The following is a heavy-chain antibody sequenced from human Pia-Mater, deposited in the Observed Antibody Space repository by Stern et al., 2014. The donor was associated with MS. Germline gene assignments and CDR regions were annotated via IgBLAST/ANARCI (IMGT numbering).Heavy chain of an antibody. CDR3: VRGGLSYGYGLDA. CDR2: MNPNNANT. J-gene: IGHJ6*02. Sequence: VQLESGSQVRKPGASVKVSCQASGYTFINYDIFWVRQATGQGLEWMGWMNPNNANTGHAQKFQGRVTMTRNTSISTAYMELSGLRSDDTAVYYCVRGGLSYGYGLDAWGQGTAVIVSS. V-gene: IGHV1-8*01. CDR1: GYTFINYD. D-gene: IGHD3-16*01.